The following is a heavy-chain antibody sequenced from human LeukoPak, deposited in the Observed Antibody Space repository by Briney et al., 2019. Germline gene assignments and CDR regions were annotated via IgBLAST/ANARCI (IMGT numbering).Heavy chain of an antibody. Sequence: GKSLRLSCAASGFTFSGYPIHWVRQAPGKGLEWVAVISYDGSNKYYADSVKGRFTISRDNSKNTLYLQMNSLRAEDTAVYYCAKGYCSSTSCYYYYGMDVWGQGTTVTVSS. CDR2: ISYDGSNK. J-gene: IGHJ6*02. V-gene: IGHV3-30-3*02. CDR3: AKGYCSSTSCYYYYGMDV. CDR1: GFTFSGYP. D-gene: IGHD2-2*01.